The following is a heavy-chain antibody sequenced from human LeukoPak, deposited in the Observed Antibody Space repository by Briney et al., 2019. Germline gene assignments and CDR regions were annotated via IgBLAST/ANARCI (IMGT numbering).Heavy chain of an antibody. Sequence: SETLSLTCAVYGGSFSGYYWSWIRQPPGKGLEWIGEINHSGSTNYNPSLKSRVTISVETSKNQFSLKLRSVTAADTAVYYCARPVPSRLGWFDPWGQGTLVTVSS. D-gene: IGHD1-1*01. V-gene: IGHV4-34*01. CDR3: ARPVPSRLGWFDP. CDR1: GGSFSGYY. J-gene: IGHJ5*02. CDR2: INHSGST.